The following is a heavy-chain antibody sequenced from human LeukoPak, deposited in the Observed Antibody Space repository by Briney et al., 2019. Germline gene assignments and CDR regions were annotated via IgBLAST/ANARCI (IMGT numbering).Heavy chain of an antibody. Sequence: PGGSLRLSCAASGFTFSSYSMNWVRQAPGKGLEWVSSISSSSSYIYYADSVKGRFTISRDNAKNSLYLQMNSLRAEDTAVYYCARDFPGPAAIQMDYYYYGMDVWGQGTTVTVSS. D-gene: IGHD2-2*02. CDR1: GFTFSSYS. CDR2: ISSSSSYI. CDR3: ARDFPGPAAIQMDYYYYGMDV. V-gene: IGHV3-21*01. J-gene: IGHJ6*02.